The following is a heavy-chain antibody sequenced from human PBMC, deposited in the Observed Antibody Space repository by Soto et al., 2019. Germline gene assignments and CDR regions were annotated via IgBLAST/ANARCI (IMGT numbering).Heavy chain of an antibody. CDR2: ISGSGGST. J-gene: IGHJ4*02. D-gene: IGHD5-18*01. CDR1: GFTFSSYA. V-gene: IGHV3-23*01. Sequence: VGSLRLSCAASGFTFSSYAMSWVRQAPGKGLEWVSAISGSGGSTYYADSVKGRFTISRDNSKNTLYLQMNSLRAEDTAVYYCAKAWVAAMVTSYFDYWGQGTLVTVSS. CDR3: AKAWVAAMVTSYFDY.